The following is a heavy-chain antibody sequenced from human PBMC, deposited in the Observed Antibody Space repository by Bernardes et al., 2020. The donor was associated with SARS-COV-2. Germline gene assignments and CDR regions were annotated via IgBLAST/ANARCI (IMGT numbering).Heavy chain of an antibody. CDR2: ISGSGGST. CDR3: AKVVVRQLVRIDYYYYYGMDV. V-gene: IGHV3-23*01. CDR1: GFTFSSYA. Sequence: GGSLRLSCAASGFTFSSYAMSWVRQAPGKGLEWVSAISGSGGSTYYADSVKGRFTISRDNSKNTLYLQMNSLRAEDTAVYYCAKVVVRQLVRIDYYYYYGMDVWGQGTTVTVSS. J-gene: IGHJ6*02. D-gene: IGHD6-6*01.